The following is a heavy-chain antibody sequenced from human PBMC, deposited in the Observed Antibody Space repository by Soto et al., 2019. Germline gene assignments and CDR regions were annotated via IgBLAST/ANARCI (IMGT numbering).Heavy chain of an antibody. CDR2: IIPIFGTA. J-gene: IGHJ4*02. V-gene: IGHV1-69*12. Sequence: QVQLVQSGAEVKKPGSSVKVSCKASGGTFSSYAISWVRQAPGQGLEWMGGIIPIFGTANYAQKFQGRVTITGGESTRTAYMERSSLRSENTAVYSCALEHDCGDYLPFHSWAQGPLVTVSP. CDR3: ALEHDCGDYLPFHS. D-gene: IGHD4-17*01. CDR1: GGTFSSYA.